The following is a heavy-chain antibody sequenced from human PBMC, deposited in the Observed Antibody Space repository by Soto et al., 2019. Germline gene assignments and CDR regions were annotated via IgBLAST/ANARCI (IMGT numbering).Heavy chain of an antibody. J-gene: IGHJ4*02. CDR2: IYYSGST. V-gene: IGHV4-31*03. CDR1: GGSISSGGYC. Sequence: QVQLQESGPGLVKPSQTLSLTYTVSGGSISSGGYCWSRIRQPPGKGLEWIGYIYYSGSTYYSPSLKSRVIMSVDTSKNQFSLKLSSVTAADTAVYYCARVGEIIGDYWGQGTLVTVSS. D-gene: IGHD3-10*01. CDR3: ARVGEIIGDY.